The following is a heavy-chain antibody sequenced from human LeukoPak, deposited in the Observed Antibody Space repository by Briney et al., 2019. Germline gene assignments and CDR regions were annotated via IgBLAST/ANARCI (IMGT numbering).Heavy chain of an antibody. V-gene: IGHV4-61*01. J-gene: IGHJ4*02. D-gene: IGHD6-19*01. CDR2: IYYSGST. CDR3: ARGIAVDY. Sequence: SETLSLTCTVSGYSISSGYYWSWIRQPPGKGLEWIGYIYYSGSTNYNPSLKSRVTISVDTSKNQFSLKLSSVTAADTAVYYCARGIAVDYWGQGTLVTVSS. CDR1: GYSISSGYY.